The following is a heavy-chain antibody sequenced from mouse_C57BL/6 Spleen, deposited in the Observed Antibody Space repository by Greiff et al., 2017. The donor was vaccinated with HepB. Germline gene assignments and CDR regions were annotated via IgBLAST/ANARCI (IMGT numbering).Heavy chain of an antibody. CDR2: IYPGGGYT. V-gene: IGHV1-63*01. Sequence: VQLQQSGAELVRPGTSVKMSCKASGYTFTNYWIGWAKQRPGHGLEWIGDIYPGGGYTNYNEKFKGKATLTADKSSSTAYMQFSSLTSEDSAIYYCARSSVVATRAMDYWGQGTSVTVSS. CDR1: GYTFTNYW. J-gene: IGHJ4*01. CDR3: ARSSVVATRAMDY. D-gene: IGHD1-1*01.